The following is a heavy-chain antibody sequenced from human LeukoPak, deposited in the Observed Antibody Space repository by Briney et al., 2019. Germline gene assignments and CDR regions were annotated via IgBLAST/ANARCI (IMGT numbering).Heavy chain of an antibody. CDR1: GFTFSAHD. V-gene: IGHV3-13*01. CDR2: IGTASDT. Sequence: GGSLRLSCAASGFTFSAHDMHWVRQTTGKSLEWVSGIGTASDTYYAGSVRGRFTISRENTKNSLYLQMNSLRAEDTAVYYCARAPYESGSYYRYYFDYWGQGTLVTVSS. CDR3: ARAPYESGSYYRYYFDY. J-gene: IGHJ4*02. D-gene: IGHD3-22*01.